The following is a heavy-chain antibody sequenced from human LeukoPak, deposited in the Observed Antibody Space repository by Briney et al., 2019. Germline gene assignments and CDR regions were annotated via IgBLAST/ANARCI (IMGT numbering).Heavy chain of an antibody. J-gene: IGHJ4*02. CDR1: GGSISSYY. V-gene: IGHV4-59*01. Sequence: KASETLSLTCTVSGGSISSYYWSWIRQPPGKGLEWIGYIYYSGSTNYNPSLKSRVTISVDTSKNQFSLKLSSVTAADTAVYYCARVVGGSRWSHFDYWGQGTLVTVSS. CDR2: IYYSGST. CDR3: ARVVGGSRWSHFDY. D-gene: IGHD6-13*01.